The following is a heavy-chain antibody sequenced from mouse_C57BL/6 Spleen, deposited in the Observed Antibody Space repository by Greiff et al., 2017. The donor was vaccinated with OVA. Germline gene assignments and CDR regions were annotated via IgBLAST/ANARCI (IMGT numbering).Heavy chain of an antibody. J-gene: IGHJ2*02. CDR1: GYAFSSYW. D-gene: IGHD1-1*01. Sequence: VQLQQSGAELVKPGASVKISCKASGYAFSSYWMNWVKQRPGKGLEWIGQIYPGDGDTNYNEKFKGKATLTADKSSSTAYMQLSSLTSEDSAVYYCAREDYDGSSSFDYWGQGTSVTVSS. CDR2: IYPGDGDT. CDR3: AREDYDGSSSFDY. V-gene: IGHV1-80*01.